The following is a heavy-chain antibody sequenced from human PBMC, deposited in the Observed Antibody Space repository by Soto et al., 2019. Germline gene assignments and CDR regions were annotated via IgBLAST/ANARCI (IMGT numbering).Heavy chain of an antibody. CDR3: AKPLLPQPRGYYYGMDV. J-gene: IGHJ6*02. D-gene: IGHD1-1*01. CDR2: ISYDGSNK. Sequence: GGSLRLSCAASGFTFSSYGMHWVRQAPGKGLEWVAVISYDGSNKYYADSVKGRFTISRDNSKNTLYLQMNSLRAEDTAVYYCAKPLLPQPRGYYYGMDVWGQGTTVTVSS. V-gene: IGHV3-30*18. CDR1: GFTFSSYG.